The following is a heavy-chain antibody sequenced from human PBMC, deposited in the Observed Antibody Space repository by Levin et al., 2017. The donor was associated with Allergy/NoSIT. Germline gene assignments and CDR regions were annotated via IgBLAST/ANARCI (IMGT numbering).Heavy chain of an antibody. V-gene: IGHV3-23*01. CDR2: ITGGGFNT. Sequence: LSLTCDASGFSLSEYAMSWVRPAPGKGLEWVSVITGGGFNTYYGDSAKGRFTVSRDNSKNTLYLELNSLRAEDTAVYYCAKKQGGTTGFSFDVWGQGTMVTVSS. CDR1: GFSLSEYA. J-gene: IGHJ3*01. D-gene: IGHD1-14*01. CDR3: AKKQGGTTGFSFDV.